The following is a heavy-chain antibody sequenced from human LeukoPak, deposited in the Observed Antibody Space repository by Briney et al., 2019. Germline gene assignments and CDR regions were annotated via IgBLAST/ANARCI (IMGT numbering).Heavy chain of an antibody. J-gene: IGHJ4*02. CDR2: IYHSGST. D-gene: IGHD6-19*01. CDR1: GYSISSGYY. Sequence: PSETLSLTCTVSGYSISSGYYWGWIRQPPGKGLEWIGSIYHSGSTYYNPSLKSRVTISVDTSKNQFSLKLSSVTAADTAVYYCARVGGIAVAGPFDYWGQGTLVTVSS. V-gene: IGHV4-38-2*02. CDR3: ARVGGIAVAGPFDY.